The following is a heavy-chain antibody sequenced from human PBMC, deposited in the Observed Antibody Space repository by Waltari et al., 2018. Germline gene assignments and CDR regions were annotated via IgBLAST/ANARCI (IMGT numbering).Heavy chain of an antibody. CDR1: GGSFSGYY. J-gene: IGHJ5*02. V-gene: IGHV4-34*01. D-gene: IGHD3-3*01. CDR2: INHSGST. CDR3: ARRPDFWSRHRTFDT. Sequence: QVQLQQWGAGLLKPSETLSLTCAVYGGSFSGYYWSWIRQPPGKGLEWIGEINHSGSTNYNPSLKSRVTISVDTSKNQFSLKLSSVTAADTAVYYCARRPDFWSRHRTFDTWGQGTLVTVSS.